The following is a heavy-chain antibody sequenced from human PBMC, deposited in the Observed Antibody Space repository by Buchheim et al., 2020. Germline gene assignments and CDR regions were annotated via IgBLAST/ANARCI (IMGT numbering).Heavy chain of an antibody. CDR3: AKADIAAHYQYYYGMDV. CDR1: GFTFDDYA. Sequence: EVQLVESGGGLVQPGRSLRLSCAASGFTFDDYAMHWVRQAPGKGLVWDSGISWNSGSIGYADSVKGRFTISRDNAKNSLYLQMNSLRAEDTALYYCAKADIAAHYQYYYGMDVWGQGTT. V-gene: IGHV3-9*01. D-gene: IGHD6-6*01. J-gene: IGHJ6*02. CDR2: ISWNSGSI.